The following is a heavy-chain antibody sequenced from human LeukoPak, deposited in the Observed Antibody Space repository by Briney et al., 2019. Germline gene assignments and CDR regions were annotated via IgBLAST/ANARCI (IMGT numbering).Heavy chain of an antibody. Sequence: PSETPFLTCTVSGGSLSSSSYYWGWVRPPPGKGLEWIGGIYYSGSTYYNPSLKSRVTISVDTSKNQFSLKLSSVTAADTAVYYCARYSPSSEVGHQTNWFDPWGQGTLVTVSS. CDR3: ARYSPSSEVGHQTNWFDP. CDR2: IYYSGST. J-gene: IGHJ5*02. D-gene: IGHD6-19*01. V-gene: IGHV4-39*01. CDR1: GGSLSSSSYY.